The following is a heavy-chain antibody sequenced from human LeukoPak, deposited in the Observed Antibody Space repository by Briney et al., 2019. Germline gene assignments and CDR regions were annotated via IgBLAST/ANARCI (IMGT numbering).Heavy chain of an antibody. V-gene: IGHV3-21*01. Sequence: GGSLRLSCAASGFTFSSYSMNRVRQAPGKGLEWVSSISSSSSYIYYADSVKGRFTISRDNAKSSLYLQMNSLRAEDTAVYYCAREGVLLWFGELENYDAFDIWGQGTMVTVSS. CDR2: ISSSSSYI. CDR3: AREGVLLWFGELENYDAFDI. D-gene: IGHD3-10*01. J-gene: IGHJ3*02. CDR1: GFTFSSYS.